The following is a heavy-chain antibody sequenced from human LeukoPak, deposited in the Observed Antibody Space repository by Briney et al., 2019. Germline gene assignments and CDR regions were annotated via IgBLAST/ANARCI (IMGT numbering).Heavy chain of an antibody. J-gene: IGHJ5*02. D-gene: IGHD2-15*01. V-gene: IGHV3-21*01. Sequence: GGSLRLSCAASGFTFSSYSMNWVRQAPGKGLEWVSPISSSSSYIYYADSVKGRFTISRDNAKNSLYLQMNSLRAEDTAVYYCARGYCSGGSCYHNWFDPWGQGTLVTVSS. CDR2: ISSSSSYI. CDR1: GFTFSSYS. CDR3: ARGYCSGGSCYHNWFDP.